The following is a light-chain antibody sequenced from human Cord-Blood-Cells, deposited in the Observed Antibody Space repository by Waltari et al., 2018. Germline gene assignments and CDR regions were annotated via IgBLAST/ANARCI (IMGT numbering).Light chain of an antibody. V-gene: IGKV1-39*01. CDR1: QSISSY. J-gene: IGKJ3*01. CDR3: QQSYSTPFT. CDR2: AAS. Sequence: DIQMTQSPSSLPASVGDRVTLTCRASQSISSYLNWYQQKPGKAPKLLIYAASSLQSGVPSRFSGSGSGTDFTLTISSLQPEDFATYYCQQSYSTPFTFGPGTKVDIK.